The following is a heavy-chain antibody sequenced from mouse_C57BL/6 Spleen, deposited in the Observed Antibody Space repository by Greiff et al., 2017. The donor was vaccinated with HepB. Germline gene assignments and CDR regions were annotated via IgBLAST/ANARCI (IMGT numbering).Heavy chain of an antibody. CDR2: ISSGGSYT. V-gene: IGHV5-6*02. CDR1: GFTFSSYG. CDR3: ARQNHYGSSYRYFDV. Sequence: EVMLVESGGDLVKPGGSLKLSCAASGFTFSSYGMSWVRQTPDKRLEWVATISSGGSYTYYPDSVKGRFTISRDNAKNTLYLQMSSLKSEDTAMYYCARQNHYGSSYRYFDVWGTGTTVTVSS. D-gene: IGHD1-1*01. J-gene: IGHJ1*03.